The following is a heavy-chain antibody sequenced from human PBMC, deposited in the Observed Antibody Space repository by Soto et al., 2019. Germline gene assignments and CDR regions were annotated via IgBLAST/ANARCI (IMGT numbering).Heavy chain of an antibody. V-gene: IGHV3-33*01. D-gene: IGHD5-12*01. CDR1: GFTFNNYG. J-gene: IGHJ4*02. CDR3: AREAGYHGTMGEQVLDC. Sequence: QVQLVESGGGIVQPGGSLGLSCAASGFTFNNYGMHWVRQAPGKGLEWVAGIWHDGSNKYYTDSVKGRFTISGDNSKNRLSLQINGLRAADTAVYQCAREAGYHGTMGEQVLDCWGQGMMVTVSS. CDR2: IWHDGSNK.